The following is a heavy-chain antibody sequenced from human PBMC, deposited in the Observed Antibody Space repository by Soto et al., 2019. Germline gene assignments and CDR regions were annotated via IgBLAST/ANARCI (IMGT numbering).Heavy chain of an antibody. CDR1: GGTFSSYA. D-gene: IGHD6-13*01. V-gene: IGHV1-69*01. Sequence: QVQLVQSGAEVKKPGSSVKVSCKASGGTFSSYAISWVQQAPGQGLEWMGGIIPIFGTANYAQQFQGRVTITADESTSTAYMELSSLRSEDTAVYYCARGGSSWYSTRSWFDPWGQGTLVTVSS. CDR3: ARGGSSWYSTRSWFDP. J-gene: IGHJ5*02. CDR2: IIPIFGTA.